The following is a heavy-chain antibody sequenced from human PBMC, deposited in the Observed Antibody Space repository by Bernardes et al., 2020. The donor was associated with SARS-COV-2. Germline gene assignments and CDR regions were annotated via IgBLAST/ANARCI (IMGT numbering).Heavy chain of an antibody. CDR3: VRGNSGYGRFDS. D-gene: IGHD5-12*01. CDR1: GFSISGYW. J-gene: IGHJ4*02. V-gene: IGHV3-74*01. CDR2: IYTGSP. Sequence: GGSLRLSCVASGFSISGYWMHWVRQAPGKGLVWVSRIYTGSPYYAESVKGRFTISRDNAKNTLFLQMNSLRADDTAVYYCVRGNSGYGRFDSWGQGILVTVSS.